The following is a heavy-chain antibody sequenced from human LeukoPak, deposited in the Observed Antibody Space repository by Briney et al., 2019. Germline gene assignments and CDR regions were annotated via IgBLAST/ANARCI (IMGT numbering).Heavy chain of an antibody. CDR2: MNPNSGNT. V-gene: IGHV1-8*01. CDR3: ARRQYGGPPDY. J-gene: IGHJ4*02. CDR1: GYTFTSYD. Sequence: ASVKFSCKASGYTFTSYDINWVRQATGQGLEWMGWMNPNSGNTGYAQKFQGRVTMTRDTSISTAYTELSRLRSDDRAVYYCARRQYGGPPDYWGQGPLVTVSS. D-gene: IGHD4-23*01.